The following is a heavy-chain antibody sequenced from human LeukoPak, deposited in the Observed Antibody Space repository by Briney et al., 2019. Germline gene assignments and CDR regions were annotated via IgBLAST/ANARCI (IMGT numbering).Heavy chain of an antibody. J-gene: IGHJ5*02. CDR2: IYYSESA. CDR1: GDSVSSYY. V-gene: IGHV4-59*02. Sequence: SETLSLTCTVSGDSVSSYYWSWIRQPPGKRLEWIGCIYYSESATYNPSLKSRVTISLDTSKNQFFLKLSSVTAADTAVYYCARSYSSIFYWFDPWGQGTLVTVSS. D-gene: IGHD6-13*01. CDR3: ARSYSSIFYWFDP.